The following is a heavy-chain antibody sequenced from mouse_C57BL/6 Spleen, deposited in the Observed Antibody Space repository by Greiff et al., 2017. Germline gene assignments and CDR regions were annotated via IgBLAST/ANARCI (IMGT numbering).Heavy chain of an antibody. D-gene: IGHD3-1*01. CDR2: INPSNGGT. CDR3: ARGESGPWYFEV. CDR1: GYTFTSCW. V-gene: IGHV1-53*01. Sequence: QVQLKQPGTELVKPGASVKLSCKASGYTFTSCWMHWVKQRPGQGLEWIGNINPSNGGTNYNEKFKSKATLTVDKSSSTAYMQLRSLTSEDSAVXYCARGESGPWYFEVWGTGTTVTVSS. J-gene: IGHJ1*03.